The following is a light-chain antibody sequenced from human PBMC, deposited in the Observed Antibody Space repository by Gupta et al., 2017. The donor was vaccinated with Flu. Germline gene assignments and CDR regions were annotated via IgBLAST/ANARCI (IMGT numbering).Light chain of an antibody. CDR2: KVS. CDR1: TGGNQF. CDR3: RSEANSSTLVL. Sequence: GQTAKITCYGKTGGNQFIYWYQQHPGKAPGLVIFKVSERPSGITDRFSGSNSGNTATLTITGLQAEDEAAYYWRSEANSSTLVLFGGGTRLTVL. J-gene: IGLJ3*02. V-gene: IGLV3-25*03.